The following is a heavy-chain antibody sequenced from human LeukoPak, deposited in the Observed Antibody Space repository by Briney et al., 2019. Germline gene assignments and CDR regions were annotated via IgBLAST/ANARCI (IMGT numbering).Heavy chain of an antibody. Sequence: ASVKVSCKASGYTFTGYYMHWVRQAPGQGLEWMGWINPSSGGTNYAQKFQGRVTMTRDTSISTAYMELSRLRSDDTAVYYCARVMAAAAGTIYYYYYMDVWGKGTTVTVSS. CDR2: INPSSGGT. CDR3: ARVMAAAAGTIYYYYYMDV. D-gene: IGHD6-13*01. V-gene: IGHV1-2*02. CDR1: GYTFTGYY. J-gene: IGHJ6*03.